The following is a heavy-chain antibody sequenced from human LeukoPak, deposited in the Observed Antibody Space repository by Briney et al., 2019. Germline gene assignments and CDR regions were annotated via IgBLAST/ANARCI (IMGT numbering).Heavy chain of an antibody. J-gene: IGHJ4*02. CDR1: GFTFSSYA. D-gene: IGHD3-16*02. CDR2: ILDSGYST. Sequence: GGSLRLSCAASGFTFSSYAMSWVRQAPGKGLEWVSGILDSGYSTYYANSVKGRFTISRDNSNNTLYLQMNSLRAEDTSIYFCAKGLKQGTVIALDSWGQGTLVTVSS. V-gene: IGHV3-23*01. CDR3: AKGLKQGTVIALDS.